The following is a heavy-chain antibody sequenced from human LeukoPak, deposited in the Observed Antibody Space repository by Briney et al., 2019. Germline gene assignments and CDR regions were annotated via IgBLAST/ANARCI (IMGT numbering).Heavy chain of an antibody. J-gene: IGHJ4*02. CDR3: HGVMITFGGVIVDY. Sequence: GSSVKVSCKASGGTFSSYAISWVRQGPGQGLEWMGGIIPIFGTANYAQKFQGRVTITADESTSTAYMELSSLRSEDTAVYYCHGVMITFGGVIVDYWGQGTLVTVSS. CDR1: GGTFSSYA. V-gene: IGHV1-69*01. D-gene: IGHD3-16*02. CDR2: IIPIFGTA.